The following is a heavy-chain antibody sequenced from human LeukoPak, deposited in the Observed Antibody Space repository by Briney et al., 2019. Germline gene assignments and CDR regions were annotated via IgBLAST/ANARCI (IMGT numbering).Heavy chain of an antibody. D-gene: IGHD3-22*01. CDR1: GGSFTDYF. CDR3: ARGRIAKIVVVHSFSYGMDV. V-gene: IGHV4-34*01. J-gene: IGHJ6*02. CDR2: INDYTGDT. Sequence: PSETLSLTCTVYGGSFTDYFWTWIRQSPGKGLEWIGEINDYTGDTNYNPSLNSRVSISLEESKNQFSLELRSVTAADTALYYCARGRIAKIVVVHSFSYGMDVWGQGTTVTVSS.